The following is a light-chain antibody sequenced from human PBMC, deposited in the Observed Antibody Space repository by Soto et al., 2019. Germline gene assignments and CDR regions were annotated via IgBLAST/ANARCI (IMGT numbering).Light chain of an antibody. Sequence: IRIYMSLFSVSASKRDRVTITCRASQGISSYLAWYQQKPGKAPKLLIYAASTLQSGVPSRFSGSGSGTDFTLTIICLQSEDFTPYYCPVSSSYLPSFGDGAKLDI. J-gene: IGKJ3*01. V-gene: IGKV1-8*01. CDR1: QGISSY. CDR3: PVSSSYLPS. CDR2: AAS.